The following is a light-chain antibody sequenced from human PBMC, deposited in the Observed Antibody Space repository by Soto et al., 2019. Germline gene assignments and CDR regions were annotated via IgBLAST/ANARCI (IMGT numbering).Light chain of an antibody. J-gene: IGLJ2*01. CDR3: QTWATGTQVV. V-gene: IGLV4-69*01. CDR2: VNSDGSH. Sequence: QSVLTQSPSASASLGASVKLTCTLSSGHSNYAIAWHQQQPEKGPRYLMRVNSDGSHTKGDGIPDRFSGSSSGAERYLTISSLQSEDEADYHCQTWATGTQVVFGGGTKLTVL. CDR1: SGHSNYA.